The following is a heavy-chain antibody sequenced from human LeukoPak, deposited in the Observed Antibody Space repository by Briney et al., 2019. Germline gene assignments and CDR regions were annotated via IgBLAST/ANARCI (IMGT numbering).Heavy chain of an antibody. CDR3: ARGGDIVVVPAAAFNWFDP. J-gene: IGHJ5*02. Sequence: PGGSLRLSCAASGFTFSDYYMSWIRQAPGKGLEWVSYISSSGSTIYYADSVKGRFTISRDNAKNSLYLQMNSLRAEDTAVYYCARGGDIVVVPAAAFNWFDPWGQGTLVTVSS. D-gene: IGHD2-2*01. CDR2: ISSSGSTI. CDR1: GFTFSDYY. V-gene: IGHV3-11*04.